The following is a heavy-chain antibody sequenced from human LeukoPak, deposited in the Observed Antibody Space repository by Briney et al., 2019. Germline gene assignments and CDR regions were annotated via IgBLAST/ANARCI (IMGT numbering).Heavy chain of an antibody. J-gene: IGHJ4*02. CDR3: ARDGQAFNSNWDYFEY. D-gene: IGHD7-27*01. Sequence: GESLRLSCVASGFTFDTFAMSWVRLAPGKGLEWVSGIGSTETYYADSVKGRFTISRDNSKSTIYLHMNNLRAEDTALYYCARDGQAFNSNWDYFEYWGQGTPVTVSS. CDR2: IGSTET. CDR1: GFTFDTFA. V-gene: IGHV3-23*01.